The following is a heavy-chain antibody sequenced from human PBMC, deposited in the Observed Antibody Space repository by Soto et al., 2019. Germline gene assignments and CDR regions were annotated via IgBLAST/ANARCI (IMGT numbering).Heavy chain of an antibody. V-gene: IGHV4-59*01. CDR2: IYHTGST. CDR3: ARSYYYNSNSYLIIDY. J-gene: IGHJ4*02. Sequence: SETLSLTCTVSGGSFNSYYWSWIRQSPGKGLEWIGYIYHTGSTACNPSLRSRAAISVDTSKNQFSIKLNAVAAADMAVYYCARSYYYNSNSYLIIDYWGQGSLVTVS. D-gene: IGHD3-22*01. CDR1: GGSFNSYY.